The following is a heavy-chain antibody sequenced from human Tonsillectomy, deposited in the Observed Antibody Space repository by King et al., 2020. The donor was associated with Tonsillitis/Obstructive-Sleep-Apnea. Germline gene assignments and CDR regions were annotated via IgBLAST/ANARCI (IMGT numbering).Heavy chain of an antibody. CDR3: ARGNYDFWSSYYPDLHYYYYMDV. Sequence: VQLVESGGGLVQPGGSLRLSCAASGFTFSNYEMNWVRQAPGKGLEWVSYISTSGLTIYYADSVKGRFTISRDNAKNSLYLQMNSLRAEDTAVYYCARGNYDFWSSYYPDLHYYYYMDVWGKGTTVTVSS. J-gene: IGHJ6*03. D-gene: IGHD3-3*01. CDR1: GFTFSNYE. CDR2: ISTSGLTI. V-gene: IGHV3-48*03.